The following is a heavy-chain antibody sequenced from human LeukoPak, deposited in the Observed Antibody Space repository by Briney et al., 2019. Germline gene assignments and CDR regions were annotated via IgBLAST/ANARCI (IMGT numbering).Heavy chain of an antibody. Sequence: PSETLSLTCTVSGGSISNYYWSWIRQPAGKGLEWIGRMYTSGSTSYNPSLKSRVTMSVDTSMNQFSLKLSSVTAADTAVYYCASGYNYKYDYWGQGTLVTVSS. D-gene: IGHD5-18*01. CDR3: ASGYNYKYDY. J-gene: IGHJ4*02. V-gene: IGHV4-4*07. CDR1: GGSISNYY. CDR2: MYTSGST.